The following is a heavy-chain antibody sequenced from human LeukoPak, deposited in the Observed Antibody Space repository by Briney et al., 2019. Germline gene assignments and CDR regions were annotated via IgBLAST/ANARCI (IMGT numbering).Heavy chain of an antibody. D-gene: IGHD6-6*01. V-gene: IGHV5-51*01. J-gene: IGHJ5*02. Sequence: GESLKISCKGSGYSFTSYWIGWVRQMPGKGLEWKGIIYPGDSDTRYSPSFQGQVTISADKSISTAYLQWSSLKASDTAMYYCARSSTSSLRDPNWFDPWGQGTLVTVSS. CDR2: IYPGDSDT. CDR3: ARSSTSSLRDPNWFDP. CDR1: GYSFTSYW.